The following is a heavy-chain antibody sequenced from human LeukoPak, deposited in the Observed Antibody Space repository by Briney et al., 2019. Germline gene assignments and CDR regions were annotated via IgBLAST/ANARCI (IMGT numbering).Heavy chain of an antibody. D-gene: IGHD3-3*01. J-gene: IGHJ6*02. CDR3: ARADYDFWSGYYYYYGMDV. CDR2: IWYDGSNK. Sequence: PGRSLRLSCAASGFTFSSYGMHWVRQAPGKGLEGVAVIWYDGSNKYYADSVKGRFTISRDNSKNTLYLQMNSLRAEDTAVYYCARADYDFWSGYYYYYGMDVWGQGTTVTVSS. CDR1: GFTFSSYG. V-gene: IGHV3-33*01.